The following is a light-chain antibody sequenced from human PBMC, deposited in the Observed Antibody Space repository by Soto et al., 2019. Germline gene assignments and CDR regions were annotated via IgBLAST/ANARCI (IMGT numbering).Light chain of an antibody. CDR2: EVS. CDR1: SSDVGSYNL. Sequence: QSVLTQPASVSGSPGQSLTISCTGTSSDVGSYNLVSWYQQHPGKAPKLMIYEVSKRPSGVSNRFSGSKSGNTAPLTISGLQAEDEADYYCCSYAGSSYVFGTGTKVTVL. V-gene: IGLV2-23*02. J-gene: IGLJ1*01. CDR3: CSYAGSSYV.